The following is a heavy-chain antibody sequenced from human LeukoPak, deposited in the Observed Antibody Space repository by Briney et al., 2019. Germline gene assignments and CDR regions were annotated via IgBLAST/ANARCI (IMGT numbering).Heavy chain of an antibody. D-gene: IGHD3-9*01. V-gene: IGHV3-21*01. CDR2: ISSSSNYV. CDR3: TRDFDWFRNQYDY. CDR1: GFTFSDYA. J-gene: IGHJ4*02. Sequence: GGTLRLSCAASGFTFSDYAMIWLRQAPGKGLEGVSSISSSSNYVYYTASVQGRFTISRDNTKNSLYLQMRSVRAEDTAVYYCTRDFDWFRNQYDYWGQGTLVTVSS.